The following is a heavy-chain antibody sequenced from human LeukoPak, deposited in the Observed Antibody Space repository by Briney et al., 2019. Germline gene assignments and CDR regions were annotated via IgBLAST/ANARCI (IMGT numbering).Heavy chain of an antibody. CDR2: VYTSGST. CDR1: GRSISSGSYY. Sequence: SPTLSLTCTLSGRSISSGSYYCSWIRQPAGKGLEWIGRVYTSGSTNYNPSLKSPVTISVDTSKNQFSLNMSSVTAADTAVYDCAREPDSSGWGFDYWGQGTLVSVSS. J-gene: IGHJ4*02. D-gene: IGHD6-19*01. V-gene: IGHV4-61*02. CDR3: AREPDSSGWGFDY.